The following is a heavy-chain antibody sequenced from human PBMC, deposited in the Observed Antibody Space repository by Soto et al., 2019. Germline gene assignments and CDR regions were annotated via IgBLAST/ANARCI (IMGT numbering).Heavy chain of an antibody. V-gene: IGHV4-31*03. Sequence: QVQLQESGPGLVKPSQTLSLTCTVSGGSISSGGYYWSWIRQHPWKGLEWIGYIYYSGSTYYNPSLKSRVTISVDTSKNQFSLKLSSVTAADTAVYYCARRGSTTRGEYYFDYWGQGTLVTVSS. CDR1: GGSISSGGYY. CDR2: IYYSGST. D-gene: IGHD3-10*01. CDR3: ARRGSTTRGEYYFDY. J-gene: IGHJ4*02.